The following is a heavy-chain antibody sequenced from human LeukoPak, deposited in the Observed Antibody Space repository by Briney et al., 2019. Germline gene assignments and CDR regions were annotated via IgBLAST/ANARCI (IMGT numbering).Heavy chain of an antibody. CDR1: GGYFTSYV. CDR2: IIPIFDTS. V-gene: IGHV1-69*06. Sequence: ASVKVSCKASGGYFTSYVISWVRQAPGQGLEWTGGIIPIFDTSNYAQKFQGRVTIIVDKSTSTAYMELSSLRSEDTAVYYCARGAVGYNYGDAFDIWDQGTMVTVSS. J-gene: IGHJ3*02. CDR3: ARGAVGYNYGDAFDI. D-gene: IGHD5-18*01.